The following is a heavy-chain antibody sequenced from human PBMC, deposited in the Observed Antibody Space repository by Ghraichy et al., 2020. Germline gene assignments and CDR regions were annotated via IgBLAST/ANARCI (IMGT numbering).Heavy chain of an antibody. D-gene: IGHD2-8*02. J-gene: IGHJ4*02. Sequence: GGSLRLSCATSGFTFGSYWMSWVRLAPGKRLEWVANIRQDGNEIYYVDSVKGRFTISRDNAKNSLYLQMNSLRAEDTAVYYCARDLCTGGVCYMQFDYWGLGTLVTVSS. CDR2: IRQDGNEI. CDR3: ARDLCTGGVCYMQFDY. V-gene: IGHV3-7*03. CDR1: GFTFGSYW.